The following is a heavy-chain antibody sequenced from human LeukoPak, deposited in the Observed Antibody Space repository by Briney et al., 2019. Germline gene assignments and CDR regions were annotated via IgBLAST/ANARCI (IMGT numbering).Heavy chain of an antibody. J-gene: IGHJ6*03. CDR2: IYYSGST. V-gene: IGHV4-59*01. Sequence: PSETLPLTCTVSGGSISSYYWSWIRQPPGKGLEWIGYIYYSGSTNYNPSLKSRVTISVDTSKNQFSLKLTSVTAADTAVYYCARAPRFPLDYYSYCYMDLWGKGTTVTVSS. CDR1: GGSISSYY. CDR3: ARAPRFPLDYYSYCYMDL. D-gene: IGHD3/OR15-3a*01.